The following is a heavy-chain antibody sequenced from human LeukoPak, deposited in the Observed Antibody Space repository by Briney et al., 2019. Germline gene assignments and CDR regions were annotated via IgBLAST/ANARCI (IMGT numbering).Heavy chain of an antibody. CDR2: IFYSGST. Sequence: SETLSLTCTVSGGSISSSSYFWGWIRQPPGKGLEWIGSIFYSGSTYYSPSLKSRVTISVDTSKNQLSLKLTSVTAADTAVYYCARGRGEGRGIALIRGVRAPSYNWFDPWGHGTQVTVSS. CDR3: ARGRGEGRGIALIRGVRAPSYNWFDP. CDR1: GGSISSSSYF. D-gene: IGHD3-10*01. V-gene: IGHV4-39*07. J-gene: IGHJ5*02.